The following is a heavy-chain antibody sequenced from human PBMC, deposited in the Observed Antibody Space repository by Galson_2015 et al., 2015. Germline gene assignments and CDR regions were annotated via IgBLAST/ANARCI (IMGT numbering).Heavy chain of an antibody. D-gene: IGHD3-10*01. CDR3: ARHFYGSGAYYLDY. J-gene: IGHJ4*02. CDR2: IYPGDSNT. CDR1: GYSFTNYW. Sequence: QSGAEVKKPGESLKISCEGSGYSFTNYWIAWVRQMPGKGLEWMGIIYPGDSNTRHSPSFQGQVTISADKSISTTYLQWSSLKASDTAIYYCARHFYGSGAYYLDYWGQGTLVTVSS. V-gene: IGHV5-51*01.